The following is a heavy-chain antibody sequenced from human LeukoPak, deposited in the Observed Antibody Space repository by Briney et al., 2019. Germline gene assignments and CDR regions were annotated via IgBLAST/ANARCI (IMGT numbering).Heavy chain of an antibody. Sequence: PGGSLRLSCVASGFTLSRYAMHWVRQAPGKGLEWVAFIQFDGDNKYYADSVKGRFTISRDNSQNTLYLQMNRLTVEDTAVYYCAKRWDPTWSYFDFWGQGTLVTVSS. D-gene: IGHD1-26*01. CDR1: GFTLSRYA. J-gene: IGHJ4*02. CDR2: IQFDGDNK. CDR3: AKRWDPTWSYFDF. V-gene: IGHV3-30*02.